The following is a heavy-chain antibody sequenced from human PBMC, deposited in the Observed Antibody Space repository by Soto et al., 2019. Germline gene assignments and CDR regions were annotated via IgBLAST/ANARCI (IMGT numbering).Heavy chain of an antibody. Sequence: QVQLVQSGAEVKNPGALMKVSCKASGYTFTRYGIGWARQAPGQGLEWMGWINTYNGNTNYAQNVQGRVTLTTDTSTSTAYMELRSLRSNDTAIYYCAMVDVYVTPSPQDVWGQGTTVIVSS. D-gene: IGHD3-16*01. CDR2: INTYNGNT. J-gene: IGHJ6*02. V-gene: IGHV1-18*01. CDR1: GYTFTRYG. CDR3: AMVDVYVTPSPQDV.